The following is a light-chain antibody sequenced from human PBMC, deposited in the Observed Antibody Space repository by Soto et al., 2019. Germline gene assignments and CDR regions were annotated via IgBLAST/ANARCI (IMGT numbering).Light chain of an antibody. CDR3: QHRSSWPYT. J-gene: IGKJ2*01. CDR1: QSISSY. Sequence: EIVLTQSPATLSLSPGERATLSCRASQSISSYLAWYQQKPGQAPRLLIYDASNRATGIPARFSGSGSGTDFTLTIGSLEPEDFAVYYCQHRSSWPYTFGQGTKLEIK. V-gene: IGKV3-11*01. CDR2: DAS.